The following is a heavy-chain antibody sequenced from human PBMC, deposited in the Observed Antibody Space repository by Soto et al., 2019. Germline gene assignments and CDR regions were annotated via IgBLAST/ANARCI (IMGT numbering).Heavy chain of an antibody. Sequence: QVQLVESGGGVVQPGRSLRLSCAASGFTFSNYGMHWVRQAPGKGLEWVAIISYDGSHIYYADSVKGRFTISRDNSKNTLYLQMNSLRAEDTAVYYCAKDRSHSWTFDYWGQGTLVTVSS. CDR3: AKDRSHSWTFDY. D-gene: IGHD6-13*01. CDR1: GFTFSNYG. CDR2: ISYDGSHI. V-gene: IGHV3-30*18. J-gene: IGHJ4*02.